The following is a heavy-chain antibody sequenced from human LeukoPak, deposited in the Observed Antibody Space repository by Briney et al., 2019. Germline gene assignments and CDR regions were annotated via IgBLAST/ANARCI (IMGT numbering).Heavy chain of an antibody. CDR1: GYTFTGYY. CDR2: INPNSGGT. Sequence: GPVKVSCKASGYTFTGYYMHWVRPAPGQGLEWMGWINPNSGGTNYAQKFQGRVTMTRDTSISTAYMELSRLRSDDTAVYYCAREDYGDYLYDAFDIWGQGTMVTVSS. D-gene: IGHD4-17*01. V-gene: IGHV1-2*02. J-gene: IGHJ3*02. CDR3: AREDYGDYLYDAFDI.